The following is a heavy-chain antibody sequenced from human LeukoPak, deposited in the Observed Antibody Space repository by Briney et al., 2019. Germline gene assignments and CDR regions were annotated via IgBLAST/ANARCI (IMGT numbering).Heavy chain of an antibody. CDR3: ARLLTSNSFDY. V-gene: IGHV1-2*02. Sequence: ASVKVSCKASGYTFTGYSMHWVRQAPGQGLQWMGWINPNSGGTNYAQRFQGRVTMTRDTSISTAYMELRGLRSDDTAVYYCARLLTSNSFDYWGQGTLVTVSS. CDR1: GYTFTGYS. J-gene: IGHJ4*02. CDR2: INPNSGGT. D-gene: IGHD2/OR15-2a*01.